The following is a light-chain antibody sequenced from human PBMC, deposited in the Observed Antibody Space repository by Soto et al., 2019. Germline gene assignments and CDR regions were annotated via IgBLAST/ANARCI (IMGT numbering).Light chain of an antibody. CDR1: QGISSS. CDR2: AAT. J-gene: IGKJ5*01. CDR3: QQLHSYPFT. V-gene: IGKV1-9*01. Sequence: DIQLTQSPSSLSASVGDRVTITCRVSQGISSSLAWYHQQPGKAPKLLIYAATTLQSGVPSRFSGSGSGTDFTLTINSLQPEDFATYYCQQLHSYPFTFGQGTRLEIK.